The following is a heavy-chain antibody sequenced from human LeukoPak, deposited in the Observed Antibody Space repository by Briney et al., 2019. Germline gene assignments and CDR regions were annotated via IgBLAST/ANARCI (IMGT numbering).Heavy chain of an antibody. Sequence: SVKVSCKASGGSVSSYAISWGRQAPGQGLEWVGGIIPIFGTANYAQKFQGRVTITADESTSTAYMELSSLRSEDTAVYYCAREGSIAAAGNYFDYWGQGTLVTVSS. CDR1: GGSVSSYA. V-gene: IGHV1-69*13. CDR2: IIPIFGTA. CDR3: AREGSIAAAGNYFDY. D-gene: IGHD6-13*01. J-gene: IGHJ4*02.